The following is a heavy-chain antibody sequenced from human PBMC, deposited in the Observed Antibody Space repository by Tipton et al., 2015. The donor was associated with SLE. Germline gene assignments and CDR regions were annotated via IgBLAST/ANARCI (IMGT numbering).Heavy chain of an antibody. CDR3: AGGRDGYNTPLDF. Sequence: QVQLVQSGAEVKKPGASVKVSCKASGYTFTGYYIHWVRQAPGQGLEWMGWINPNSRGTNYAQRFQGRVAMSSDSSISTAYMELSSLRSDDTAVYYCAGGRDGYNTPLDFGGQGTLVTVSS. J-gene: IGHJ4*02. V-gene: IGHV1-2*02. D-gene: IGHD5-24*01. CDR1: GYTFTGYY. CDR2: INPNSRGT.